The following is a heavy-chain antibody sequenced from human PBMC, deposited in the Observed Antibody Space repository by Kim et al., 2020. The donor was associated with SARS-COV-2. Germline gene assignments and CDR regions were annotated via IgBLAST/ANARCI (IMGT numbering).Heavy chain of an antibody. D-gene: IGHD3-3*01. Sequence: SQTLSLTCAISGDSVSSNSAAWNWIRQSPSRGLEWLGRTYYRSKWYNDYAVSVKSRITINPDTSKNQFSLQLNSVTPEDTAVYYCARDIFDYDFWSGYSDYYGMDVWGQGTTVTVSS. CDR2: TYYRSKWYN. CDR1: GDSVSSNSAA. V-gene: IGHV6-1*01. CDR3: ARDIFDYDFWSGYSDYYGMDV. J-gene: IGHJ6*02.